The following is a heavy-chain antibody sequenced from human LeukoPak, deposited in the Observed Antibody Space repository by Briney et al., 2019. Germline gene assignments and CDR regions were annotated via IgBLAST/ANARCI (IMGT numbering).Heavy chain of an antibody. J-gene: IGHJ5*02. D-gene: IGHD4-17*01. V-gene: IGHV1-69*06. CDR1: GGTFNNYA. Sequence: GASVKVSCKASGGTFNNYALSRVRQAPGQGLEWMGGIIPIVGATNYAQKFQGRVTITADKSTSTVYMELSSLRSEDTAVYYCATGARSTMTTPLFDPWGQGTLVTVSS. CDR2: IIPIVGAT. CDR3: ATGARSTMTTPLFDP.